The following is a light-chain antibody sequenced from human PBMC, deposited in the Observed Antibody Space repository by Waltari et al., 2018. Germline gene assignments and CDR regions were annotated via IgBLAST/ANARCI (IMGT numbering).Light chain of an antibody. CDR2: WAS. CDR3: QQYLSTPPT. J-gene: IGKJ1*01. Sequence: DIVMTQSPDSLAVSLGERATINCKSSQSVLYSSNNKNYLAWYQQKPGQAPKLRIYWASTRESGVPYRFSGSGSGTDFTRTISSLQAEDGAVYYCQQYLSTPPTFGQGTKVEIK. V-gene: IGKV4-1*01. CDR1: QSVLYSSNNKNY.